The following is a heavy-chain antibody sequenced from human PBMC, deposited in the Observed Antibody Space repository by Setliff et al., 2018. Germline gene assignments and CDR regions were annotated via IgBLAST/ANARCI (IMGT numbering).Heavy chain of an antibody. D-gene: IGHD2-21*02. V-gene: IGHV1-18*01. Sequence: ASVKVSCKASGYTFTTHGISWVRQAPGQGLEWMGWISTDDGDTNFAQKFQGRVTLTTDASTGTAYMELRSLTFDDTAVYYCARDWFCSGGDCSDVFDFWSQGTTVTVSS. J-gene: IGHJ3*01. CDR3: ARDWFCSGGDCSDVFDF. CDR2: ISTDDGDT. CDR1: GYTFTTHG.